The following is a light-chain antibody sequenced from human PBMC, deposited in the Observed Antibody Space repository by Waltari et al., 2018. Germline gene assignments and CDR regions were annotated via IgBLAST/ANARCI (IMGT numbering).Light chain of an antibody. CDR2: DAS. J-gene: IGKJ4*01. V-gene: IGKV3-11*01. CDR3: QQRSNWPPFT. Sequence: IVLTQSPATLSLSPGERATLPCRASQRVSSYLAWYQQKPGQAPRLLIYDASNRATGIPARFSGSGSGTDFTLTISSLEPEDFAVYYCQQRSNWPPFTFGGGTKVEIK. CDR1: QRVSSY.